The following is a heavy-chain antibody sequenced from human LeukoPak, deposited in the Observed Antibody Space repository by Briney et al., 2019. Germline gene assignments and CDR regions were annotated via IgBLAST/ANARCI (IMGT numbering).Heavy chain of an antibody. D-gene: IGHD2-15*01. CDR1: GYTFTSYY. CDR2: INPSGGST. Sequence: GASVKVFCKASGYTFTSYYIHWVRQAPGQGLEWVGIINPSGGSTSYAQKFQGRVTMTRDTSTSTVYMELSSLRSEDTAVYYCARDLVVVASTAQFDYWGQGTLVTVSS. J-gene: IGHJ4*02. V-gene: IGHV1-46*01. CDR3: ARDLVVVASTAQFDY.